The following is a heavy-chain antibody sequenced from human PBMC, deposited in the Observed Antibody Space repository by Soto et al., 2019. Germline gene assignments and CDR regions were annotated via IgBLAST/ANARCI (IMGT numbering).Heavy chain of an antibody. J-gene: IGHJ4*02. CDR3: ARSTVTEDY. CDR1: GGSFSGYY. Sequence: TLSLTCAVYGGSFSGYYWTWIRQPPGTGLEWIGEINHSGSTNYNPSLKSRVTISVDKSKNQFSLNLSSVTAADTAVYYCARSTVTEDYWGQGTLVTVSS. V-gene: IGHV4-34*01. D-gene: IGHD4-17*01. CDR2: INHSGST.